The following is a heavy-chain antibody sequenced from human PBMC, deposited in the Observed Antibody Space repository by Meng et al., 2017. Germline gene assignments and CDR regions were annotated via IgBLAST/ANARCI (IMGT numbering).Heavy chain of an antibody. J-gene: IGHJ4*02. CDR3: ARVVAATTLFLDY. CDR2: IYHSGST. Sequence: QLKLRQSGPGLVTPSGTLSLTCAVSVGSISSSNWWSWVRQPPGKGLEWIGEIYHSGSTNYNPSLKSRVTISVDKSKNQFSLKLSSVTAADTAVYYCARVVAATTLFLDYWGQGTLVTVSS. CDR1: VGSISSSNW. V-gene: IGHV4-4*02. D-gene: IGHD2-15*01.